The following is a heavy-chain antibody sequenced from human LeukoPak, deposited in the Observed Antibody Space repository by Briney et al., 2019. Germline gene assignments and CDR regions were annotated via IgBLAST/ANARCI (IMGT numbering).Heavy chain of an antibody. J-gene: IGHJ4*02. V-gene: IGHV1-2*06. D-gene: IGHD2-8*01. Sequence: ASVKVSCKTSGYTFSGYYIHWVPQAPGQGLEWLGRIDPKSGGTSFAHNFQGRVTMTTDTSISTVYMDLSSLRSDDTAVYYCARDSRVSADYWGQGTLVTVSS. CDR2: IDPKSGGT. CDR3: ARDSRVSADY. CDR1: GYTFSGYY.